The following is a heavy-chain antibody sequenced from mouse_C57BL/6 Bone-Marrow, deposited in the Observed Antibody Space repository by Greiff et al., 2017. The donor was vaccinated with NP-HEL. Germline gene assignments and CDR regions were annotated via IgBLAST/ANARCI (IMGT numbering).Heavy chain of an antibody. CDR3: ARFGRKVTGGPSWFAY. CDR1: GYTFTSYG. Sequence: QVQLQQSGAELARPGASVKLSCKASGYTFTSYGISWVKQRTGQGLEWIGEIYPRSGTTYYNEKFKGKAKLTAEKSSNTAYMELRSLTSEDSAVYFCARFGRKVTGGPSWFAYWGQGTLVTVSA. V-gene: IGHV1-81*01. J-gene: IGHJ3*01. CDR2: IYPRSGTT. D-gene: IGHD2-2*01.